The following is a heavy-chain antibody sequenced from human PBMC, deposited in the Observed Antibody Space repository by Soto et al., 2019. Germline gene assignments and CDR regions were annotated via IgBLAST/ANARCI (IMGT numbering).Heavy chain of an antibody. J-gene: IGHJ3*02. CDR1: GFTFSSYG. Sequence: QVQLVESGGGVVQPGRSLRLSCAASGFTFSSYGMHWVRQAPGKGLEWVAVTSYDGSNKYYADSVKGRLTISRDNSKNTLYLQMNSLRGEDTAVYYCAKDNGSGCDWLRVGDASDIWGQGTMVTVSS. CDR2: TSYDGSNK. V-gene: IGHV3-30*18. D-gene: IGHD5-12*01. CDR3: AKDNGSGCDWLRVGDASDI.